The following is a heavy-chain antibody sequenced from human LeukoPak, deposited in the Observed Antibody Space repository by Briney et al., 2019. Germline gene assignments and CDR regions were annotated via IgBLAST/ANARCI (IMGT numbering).Heavy chain of an antibody. CDR3: AMIKEG. J-gene: IGHJ4*02. D-gene: IGHD3-22*01. V-gene: IGHV3-74*01. CDR1: GFTFSNNW. Sequence: PGGSLRLSCEASGFTFSNNWMHWVRQAPGKGLVWVSRINSDGRTTTYADSVKGRFTISRDNAKNTLYLQMNSLRAEDTAVYYCAMIKEGWGQGTLVTVSS. CDR2: INSDGRTT.